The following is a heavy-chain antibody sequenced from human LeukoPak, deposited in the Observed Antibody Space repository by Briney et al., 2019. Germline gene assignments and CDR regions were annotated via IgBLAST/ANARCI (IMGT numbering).Heavy chain of an antibody. CDR3: ARGGVNLSGGYDDY. V-gene: IGHV3-7*01. CDR1: GFTFSSYW. J-gene: IGHJ4*02. CDR2: IKQDGSEK. D-gene: IGHD5-12*01. Sequence: GGSLRLSCAASGFTFSSYWMSWVRQAPGKGLEWVANIKQDGSEKYYVDSVKGRFTISRDNAKNSLYLQMNSLRAEDMAVYYCARGGVNLSGGYDDYWGQGNLVTVSS.